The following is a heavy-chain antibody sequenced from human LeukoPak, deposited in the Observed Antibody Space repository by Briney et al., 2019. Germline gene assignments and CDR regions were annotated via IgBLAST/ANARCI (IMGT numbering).Heavy chain of an antibody. CDR1: GFSFNGSI. Sequence: PGGSLRLSCAASGFSFNGSIMHWVRQAAGEGLEWVGRIRSKANSYATAYTASVKGRFTISRDDSENTAYLQMDSLKTEDTAVYYCTRLSTEWEPYDYWGQGTLVTVSS. J-gene: IGHJ4*02. CDR2: IRSKANSYAT. D-gene: IGHD1-26*01. CDR3: TRLSTEWEPYDY. V-gene: IGHV3-73*01.